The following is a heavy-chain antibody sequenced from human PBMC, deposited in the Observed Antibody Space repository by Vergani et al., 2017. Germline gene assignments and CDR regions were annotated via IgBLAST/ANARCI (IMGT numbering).Heavy chain of an antibody. CDR1: GYIFTGHY. CDR2: INPKNGGT. CDR3: ARPGVPAAMDPFDY. V-gene: IGHV1-2*02. Sequence: QVQLVQSGAEVKKPGSSVKVSCKASGYIFTGHYIHWARQALGQGPEWMGWINPKNGGTNYAQKFQGRVTMTRDTSISTAYMELSRLRSDDTAVYYCARPGVPAAMDPFDYWGQGTLVTVSS. D-gene: IGHD2-2*01. J-gene: IGHJ4*02.